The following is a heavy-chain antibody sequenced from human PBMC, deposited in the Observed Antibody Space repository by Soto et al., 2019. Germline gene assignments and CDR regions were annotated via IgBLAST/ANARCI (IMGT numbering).Heavy chain of an antibody. CDR1: GGSFSGYY. CDR2: INHSGST. V-gene: IGHV4-34*01. CDR3: ARALYYYYGMDV. Sequence: QVQLQQWGAGLLKPSETLSLTCAVYGGSFSGYYWSWIRQPPGKGLEWIGEINHSGSTNYNPSLKSRVTISVDTSQNQFSLKLSSVTAADPAVYYCARALYYYYGMDVWGQGTTVTVSS. J-gene: IGHJ6*02.